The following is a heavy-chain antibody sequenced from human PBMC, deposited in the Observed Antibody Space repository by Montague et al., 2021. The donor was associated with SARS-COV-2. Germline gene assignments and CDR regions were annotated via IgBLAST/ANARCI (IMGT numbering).Heavy chain of an antibody. J-gene: IGHJ4*02. D-gene: IGHD6-13*01. Sequence: SETLSLTCSVSGGSITDRTYYWGCIRQSPGKGLKWIGAINYSGTTYYNPSLKSRVTISLDTAKNQFSLKMTSVTAADTAVYYCARHWGIAAAGNWGQGTLVTVSS. CDR3: ARHWGIAAAGN. V-gene: IGHV4-39*01. CDR1: GGSITDRTYY. CDR2: INYSGTT.